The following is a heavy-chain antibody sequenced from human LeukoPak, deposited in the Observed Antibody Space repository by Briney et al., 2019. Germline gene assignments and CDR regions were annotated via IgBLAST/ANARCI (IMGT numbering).Heavy chain of an antibody. CDR3: AGYCSGGSCYGADP. J-gene: IGHJ5*02. V-gene: IGHV3-21*01. D-gene: IGHD2-15*01. Sequence: GGSLRLPCAASGFTFSSYSMNWVRQAPGKGLEWVSSISSSSSYIYYADSVKGRFTISRDNAKNSLYLQMNSLRAEDTAVYYCAGYCSGGSCYGADPWGQGTLVTVSS. CDR1: GFTFSSYS. CDR2: ISSSSSYI.